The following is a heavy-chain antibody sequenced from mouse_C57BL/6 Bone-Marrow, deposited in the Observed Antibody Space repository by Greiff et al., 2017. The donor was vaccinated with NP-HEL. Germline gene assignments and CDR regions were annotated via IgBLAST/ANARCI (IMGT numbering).Heavy chain of an antibody. CDR2: ISGGGGNT. D-gene: IGHD2-12*01. V-gene: IGHV5-9*01. CDR1: GFTFSSYT. J-gene: IGHJ3*01. CDR3: ARLRTGFSY. Sequence: DVMLVESGGCLVKPGGSLKLSCAASGFTFSSYTMSWGRQTPEKRLEWVATISGGGGNTYSPVRVQGRFTISRDNAKNILYLQMSSLRSECTALYYCARLRTGFSYWGQGTLVTFSA.